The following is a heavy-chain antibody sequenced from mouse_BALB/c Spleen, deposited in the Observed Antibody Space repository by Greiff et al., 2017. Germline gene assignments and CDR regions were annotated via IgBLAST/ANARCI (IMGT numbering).Heavy chain of an antibody. CDR3: ARDYYGSSRYAMDY. V-gene: IGHV7-3*02. CDR2: IRNKANGYTT. Sequence: EVMLVESGGGLVQPGGSLRLSCATSGFTFTDYYMSWVRQPPGKALEWLGFIRNKANGYTTEYSASVKGRFTISRDNSQSILYLQMNTLRAEDSATYYCARDYYGSSRYAMDYWGQGTSVTVSS. J-gene: IGHJ4*01. D-gene: IGHD1-1*01. CDR1: GFTFTDYY.